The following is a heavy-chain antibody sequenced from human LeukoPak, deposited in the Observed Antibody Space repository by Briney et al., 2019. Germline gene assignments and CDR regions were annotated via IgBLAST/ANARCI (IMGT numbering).Heavy chain of an antibody. D-gene: IGHD2-21*02. Sequence: ASVKVSCKASGYTFTGYYMHWVRQAPGQGLEWMGWINPNSGGTNYAQKFLGRITMTRDTSISTAYMELSRLRSDDTAVYYCASATTYCGADCYPLDAFDIWGQGQMVTVSS. J-gene: IGHJ3*02. CDR1: GYTFTGYY. V-gene: IGHV1-2*02. CDR2: INPNSGGT. CDR3: ASATTYCGADCYPLDAFDI.